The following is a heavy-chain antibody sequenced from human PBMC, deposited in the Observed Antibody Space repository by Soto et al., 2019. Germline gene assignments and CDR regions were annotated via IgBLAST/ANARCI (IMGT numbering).Heavy chain of an antibody. CDR1: GGSISSYY. J-gene: IGHJ5*02. D-gene: IGHD6-6*01. Sequence: QVQLQESGPGLVKPSETLSLTCTVSGGSISSYYWSWIRQPPGKGLEWIGYIYYSGSTNYNPSLKSRVTISVDTSKNQFSLKLSSVTAADTAVYYCARDMYSSSSNNWFDPWGQGTLVTVSS. CDR3: ARDMYSSSSNNWFDP. V-gene: IGHV4-59*01. CDR2: IYYSGST.